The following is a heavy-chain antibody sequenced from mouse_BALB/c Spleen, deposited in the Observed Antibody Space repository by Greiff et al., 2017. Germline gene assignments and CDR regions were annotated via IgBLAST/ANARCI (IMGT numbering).Heavy chain of an antibody. Sequence: VQLVESAAELARPGASVKMSCKASGYTFTSYTMHWVKQRPGQGLEWIGYINPSSGYTEYNQKFKDKTTLTADKSSSTAYMQLSSLTSEDSAVYYCASYYRYDVGGHYWGQGTTLTVSS. D-gene: IGHD2-14*01. J-gene: IGHJ2*01. CDR3: ASYYRYDVGGHY. CDR1: GYTFTSYT. V-gene: IGHV1-4*02. CDR2: INPSSGYT.